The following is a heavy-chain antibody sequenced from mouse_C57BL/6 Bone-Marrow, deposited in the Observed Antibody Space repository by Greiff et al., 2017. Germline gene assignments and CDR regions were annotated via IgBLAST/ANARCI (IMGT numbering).Heavy chain of an antibody. J-gene: IGHJ1*03. V-gene: IGHV1-5*01. Sequence: VQLQQSGTVLARPGASVKMSCKTSGYTFTSYWMHWVKQRPGQGLEWIGAIYPGNSDTSYNQKFKGKAKLTAVTSASTAYMELRSLTNEDSAGYYCTRFYDGYYDWYFDVWGTGTTVTVSS. D-gene: IGHD2-3*01. CDR1: GYTFTSYW. CDR3: TRFYDGYYDWYFDV. CDR2: IYPGNSDT.